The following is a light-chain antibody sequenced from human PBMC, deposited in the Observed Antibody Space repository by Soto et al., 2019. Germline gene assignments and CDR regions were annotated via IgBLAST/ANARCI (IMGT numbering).Light chain of an antibody. V-gene: IGKV4-1*01. CDR2: WAS. CDR3: QQYYTTPFT. Sequence: DIVMTQSPDSLAVSLGERATINCKSSQSVLYSSNNNNYLAWYQHKPGQPPKLLIYWASTRESGVPGRFSGSGSATDFTLTIDSLQAEDVAVYYCQQYYTTPFTFGQGTRLEIK. J-gene: IGKJ5*01. CDR1: QSVLYSSNNNNY.